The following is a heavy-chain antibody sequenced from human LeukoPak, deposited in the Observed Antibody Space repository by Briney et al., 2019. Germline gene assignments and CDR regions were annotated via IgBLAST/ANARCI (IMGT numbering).Heavy chain of an antibody. Sequence: GESLKISCKSSGXSFTTYFIVWVRQMPGKDLEWMGIIYPGDSDTRYSPSFQGQVTISADKSISTAYLQWSSLKASDTAMYYCARRRYTSGSDYWGQGTLVTVSS. CDR2: IYPGDSDT. CDR1: GXSFTTYF. CDR3: ARRRYTSGSDY. V-gene: IGHV5-51*01. D-gene: IGHD6-19*01. J-gene: IGHJ4*02.